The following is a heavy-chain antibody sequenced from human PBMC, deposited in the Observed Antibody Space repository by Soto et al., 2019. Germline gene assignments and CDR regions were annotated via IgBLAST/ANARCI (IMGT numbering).Heavy chain of an antibody. J-gene: IGHJ5*02. CDR3: ARHPSPGNSDSSGYYLADP. CDR1: GYSFTSYW. CDR2: IDPSDSYT. Sequence: PGESLKISCKGSGYSFTSYWISWVRQMPGKGLEWMGRIDPSDSYTNYSPSFQGHVTISADKSISTAYLQWSSLKASDTAMYYCARHPSPGNSDSSGYYLADPWGQGTLVTVSS. D-gene: IGHD3-22*01. V-gene: IGHV5-10-1*01.